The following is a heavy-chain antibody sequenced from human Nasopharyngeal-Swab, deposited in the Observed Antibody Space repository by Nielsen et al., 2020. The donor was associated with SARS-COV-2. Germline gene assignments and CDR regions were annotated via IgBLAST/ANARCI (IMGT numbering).Heavy chain of an antibody. CDR3: ARSPYYDFWNGYYTRFDY. Sequence: WIRQPPGKGLEWVSSISSSSTYIYYADSVKGRFTVSRDNAKNSLYLQMSSLRTEDAAVYYCARSPYYDFWNGYYTRFDYWGRGTLVTVSS. J-gene: IGHJ4*02. CDR2: ISSSSTYI. V-gene: IGHV3-21*01. D-gene: IGHD3-3*01.